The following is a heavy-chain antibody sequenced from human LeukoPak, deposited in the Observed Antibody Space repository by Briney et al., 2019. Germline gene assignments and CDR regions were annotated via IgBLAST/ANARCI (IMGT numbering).Heavy chain of an antibody. CDR3: ARPLTPTDSSGYGYYFDY. D-gene: IGHD3-22*01. CDR1: GYTFTSYY. V-gene: IGHV1-46*01. J-gene: IGHJ4*02. CDR2: INPSGGST. Sequence: ASVKVSCKASGYTFTSYYMHWVRQAPGQGLEWMGIINPSGGSTSYAQKFQGRVTMTRDTSTSTVYTELSSLRSEDTAVYYCARPLTPTDSSGYGYYFDYWGQGTLVTVSS.